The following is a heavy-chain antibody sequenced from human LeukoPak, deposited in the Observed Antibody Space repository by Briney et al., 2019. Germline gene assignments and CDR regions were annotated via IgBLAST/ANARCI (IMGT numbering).Heavy chain of an antibody. D-gene: IGHD2-21*02. J-gene: IGHJ4*02. CDR3: ARGDEYCGGDCYSAFDY. CDR1: GFTFSSYA. Sequence: PGGSLRLSCAASGFTFSSYAMHWVRQAPGKGLEYVSAISSNGGSTYYANSVKGRFTISRDNSKNTLYLQMGSLRAEDMAVYYCARGDEYCGGDCYSAFDYWGQGTLVTVSS. V-gene: IGHV3-64*01. CDR2: ISSNGGST.